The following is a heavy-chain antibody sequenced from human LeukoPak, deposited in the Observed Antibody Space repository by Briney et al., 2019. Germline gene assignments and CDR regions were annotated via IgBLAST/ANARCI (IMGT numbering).Heavy chain of an antibody. Sequence: GASVKVSCKASGYTFTSYYMHWVRQAPGQGLEWMGRINPNSGGTNYAQKFQGRVTMTRDTSISTAYMELSRLRSDDTAVYYCALLPRYSSSWYAIDYWGQGTLVTVSS. J-gene: IGHJ4*02. D-gene: IGHD6-13*01. CDR2: INPNSGGT. CDR3: ALLPRYSSSWYAIDY. V-gene: IGHV1-2*06. CDR1: GYTFTSYY.